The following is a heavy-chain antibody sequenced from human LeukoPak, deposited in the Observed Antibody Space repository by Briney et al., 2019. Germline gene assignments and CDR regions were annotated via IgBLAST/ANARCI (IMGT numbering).Heavy chain of an antibody. CDR2: ISYSGTT. V-gene: IGHV4-39*07. D-gene: IGHD6-6*01. J-gene: IGHJ6*03. CDR1: GGSISSRPYY. Sequence: SETLSLTCTVSGGSISSRPYYWGWVRQPPGKGLEWIGTISYSGTTYYSPSLKSRVTISLDTSKNQFSLKLSSVTAADAAIYSSSSTVYYYYYMDVWGKGTTVTVSS. CDR3: SSTVYYYYYMDV.